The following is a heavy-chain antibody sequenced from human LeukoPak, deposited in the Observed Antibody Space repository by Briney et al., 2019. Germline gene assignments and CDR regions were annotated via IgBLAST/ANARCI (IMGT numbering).Heavy chain of an antibody. V-gene: IGHV4-34*01. J-gene: IGHJ4*02. D-gene: IGHD3-10*01. CDR2: INHSGST. CDR3: ARGPMITMVRGAIRYFDY. Sequence: SETLSLTCAVYGGSFSGYYWSWSRQPPGKGLEWIGEINHSGSTNYNPSLKSRVTISVDTSKNQFSLKLSSVTAADTAVYYCARGPMITMVRGAIRYFDYWGQGTLVTVSS. CDR1: GGSFSGYY.